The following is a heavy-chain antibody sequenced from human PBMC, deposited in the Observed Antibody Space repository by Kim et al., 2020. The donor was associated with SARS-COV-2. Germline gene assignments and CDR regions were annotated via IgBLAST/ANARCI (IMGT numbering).Heavy chain of an antibody. J-gene: IGHJ4*02. CDR1: GFTFSTYG. D-gene: IGHD3-16*02. Sequence: GGSLRLSCAASGFTFSTYGMSWVRQPPGEGLEWVSGITNTGGSTSYPDSVKGRFTISRDNSKNTLYLQMNGLRVEDTAVYYCAYRTYYFDYWGQGTLATV. CDR3: AYRTYYFDY. CDR2: ITNTGGST. V-gene: IGHV3-23*01.